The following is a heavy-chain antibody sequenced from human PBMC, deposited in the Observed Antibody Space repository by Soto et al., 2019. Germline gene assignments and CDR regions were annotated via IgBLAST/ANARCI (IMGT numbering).Heavy chain of an antibody. V-gene: IGHV3-53*01. D-gene: IGHD6-13*01. CDR2: LYSGDTT. CDR1: GFSVSDKY. CDR3: VAGYTNSWSDYYFDS. J-gene: IGHJ4*02. Sequence: VRLMESGGGLIHPGGSLTLSCAASGFSVSDKYMSWVRQAPGKGLEWVSVLYSGDTTYYADSVKGRFIISRDDSKNTLHLKMNSLRGDDTAVYYCVAGYTNSWSDYYFDSWGQGSLVTVSS.